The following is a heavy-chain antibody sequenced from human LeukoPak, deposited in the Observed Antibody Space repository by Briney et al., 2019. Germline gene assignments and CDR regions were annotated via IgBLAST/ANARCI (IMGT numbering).Heavy chain of an antibody. Sequence: SVKVSCKASGGTFSSYAISWVRQAPGQGLEWMGRIIPIFGTADYAQKFQGRVTITTDESTSTAYMELSSLRSEDTAVYYCATSGGHCSSTSCSTFDPWGQGTLVTVSS. CDR3: ATSGGHCSSTSCSTFDP. D-gene: IGHD2-2*01. CDR2: IIPIFGTA. V-gene: IGHV1-69*05. J-gene: IGHJ5*02. CDR1: GGTFSSYA.